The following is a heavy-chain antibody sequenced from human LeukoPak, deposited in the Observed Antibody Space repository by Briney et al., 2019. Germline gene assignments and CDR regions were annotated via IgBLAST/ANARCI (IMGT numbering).Heavy chain of an antibody. CDR1: GGSISSGSYY. Sequence: SETLSLTCTVSGGSISSGSYYWSWIRQPAGKGLEWIGRIYTSGRTNYNPSLKSRVTISVDTSKNQFSLKLSSVTAADTAVYYCARESGGAYYYDSSGYFYDAFDIWGQGTMVTVSS. CDR2: IYTSGRT. V-gene: IGHV4-61*02. D-gene: IGHD3-22*01. CDR3: ARESGGAYYYDSSGYFYDAFDI. J-gene: IGHJ3*02.